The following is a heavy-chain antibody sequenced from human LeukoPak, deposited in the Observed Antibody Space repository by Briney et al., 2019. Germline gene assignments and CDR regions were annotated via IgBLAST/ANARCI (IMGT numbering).Heavy chain of an antibody. J-gene: IGHJ4*02. V-gene: IGHV3-21*01. CDR2: ISSSSSSYI. CDR1: GFTFSSYS. CDR3: ARGSASWDTRFGDYDY. Sequence: GGSLRLSCAASGFTFSSYSMNWVRQAPGKGLEWVSSISSSSSSYIYYADSVKGRFTISRDNAKNSLYLQMNSLRAEDTAVYYCARGSASWDTRFGDYDYWGQGTLVTVSS. D-gene: IGHD3-10*01.